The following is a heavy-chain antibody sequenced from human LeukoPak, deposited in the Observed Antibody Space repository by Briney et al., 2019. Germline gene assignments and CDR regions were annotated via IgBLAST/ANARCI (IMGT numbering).Heavy chain of an antibody. J-gene: IGHJ3*02. CDR2: IYSDNT. CDR3: AKNHDSNTYHTDDAFDI. V-gene: IGHV3-53*01. CDR1: GFTVSSNS. Sequence: GGSLRLSCTVSGFTVSSNSMSWVRQAPGKGLEWVSFIYSDNTHYSDSVKGRFTISRDMSKSTLYLQMNSLRAEDTAIYYCAKNHDSNTYHTDDAFDIWGQGTMVTVSS. D-gene: IGHD2/OR15-2a*01.